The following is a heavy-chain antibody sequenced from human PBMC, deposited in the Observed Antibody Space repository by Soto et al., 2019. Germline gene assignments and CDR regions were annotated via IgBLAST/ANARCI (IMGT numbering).Heavy chain of an antibody. J-gene: IGHJ6*02. D-gene: IGHD3-10*01. CDR3: ARHSGSAMPLTSGYGMDV. CDR1: GGSISSSSYY. V-gene: IGHV4-39*01. CDR2: IYYSGST. Sequence: SETLSLTCTVSGGSISSSSYYWGWIRQPPGKGLEWIGSIYYSGSTYYNPSLKSRVTISVDTSKNQFSLKLSSVTAADTAVYYCARHSGSAMPLTSGYGMDVWGQGTTVTVSS.